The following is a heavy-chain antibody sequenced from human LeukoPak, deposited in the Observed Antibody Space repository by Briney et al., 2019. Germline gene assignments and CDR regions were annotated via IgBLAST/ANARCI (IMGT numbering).Heavy chain of an antibody. CDR3: ARVRCYYDHAFDI. D-gene: IGHD3-22*01. CDR1: GFTLSSDW. CDR2: INSDGSST. Sequence: GESLRLSCAACGFTLSSDWMQWVRHARGKGRVWVSRINSDGSSTKYADYVKGRFTISRDNAKNTLYLQMNSLRAEDTAVYYCARVRCYYDHAFDIWGQGTIVTVSS. V-gene: IGHV3-74*03. J-gene: IGHJ3*02.